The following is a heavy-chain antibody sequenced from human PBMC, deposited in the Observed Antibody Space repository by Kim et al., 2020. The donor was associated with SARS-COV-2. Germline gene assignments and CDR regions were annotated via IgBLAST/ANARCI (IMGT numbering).Heavy chain of an antibody. V-gene: IGHV4-59*12. CDR3: ARVPVSPEYYYYGMDV. J-gene: IGHJ6*02. D-gene: IGHD6-19*01. Sequence: SLKSRVTISVDTSKNQFSLKLISVTAADTAVFYCARVPVSPEYYYYGMDVWGQGTTVTVSS.